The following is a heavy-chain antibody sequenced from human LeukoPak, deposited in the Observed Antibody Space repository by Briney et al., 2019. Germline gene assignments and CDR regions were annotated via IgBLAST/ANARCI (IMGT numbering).Heavy chain of an antibody. J-gene: IGHJ5*02. CDR1: GGSFSGYY. Sequence: SETLSLTCAVYGGSFSGYYWSWIRQPPGKGLEWIGEINHSGSTNYNPSLKSRVTISVDTSKNQFSLKLSSVTAADMAVYYCARHLTPMVRGVINWFDPWGQGTLVTVSS. D-gene: IGHD3-10*01. V-gene: IGHV4-34*01. CDR2: INHSGST. CDR3: ARHLTPMVRGVINWFDP.